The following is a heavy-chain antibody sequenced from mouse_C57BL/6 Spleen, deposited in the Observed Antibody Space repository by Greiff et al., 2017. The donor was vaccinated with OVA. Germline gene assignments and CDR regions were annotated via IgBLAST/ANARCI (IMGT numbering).Heavy chain of an antibody. D-gene: IGHD1-1*01. J-gene: IGHJ4*01. V-gene: IGHV10-1*01. CDR1: GFSFNTYA. Sequence: EVKVVESGGGLVQPKGSLKLSCAASGFSFNTYAMNWVRQAPGKGLEWVARIRSKSNNYATYYADSVKDRFTISRDDSESMLYLQMNNLKTEDTAMYYCVRDNYGRAMDYWGQGTSVTVSS. CDR3: VRDNYGRAMDY. CDR2: IRSKSNNYAT.